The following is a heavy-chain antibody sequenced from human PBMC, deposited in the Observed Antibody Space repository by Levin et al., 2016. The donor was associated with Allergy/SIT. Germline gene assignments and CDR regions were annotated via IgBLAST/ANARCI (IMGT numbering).Heavy chain of an antibody. Sequence: SETLSLTCAVYGGSFSGYYWSWIRQPPGKGLEWIGEINHSGSTNYNPSLKSRVTISVDTSKNQFSLRLSSVTAADTAVYYCAHSTPMITFGGVRFAFDIWGQGTMVTVSS. CDR1: GGSFSGYY. J-gene: IGHJ3*02. CDR3: AHSTPMITFGGVRFAFDI. V-gene: IGHV4-34*01. CDR2: INHSGST. D-gene: IGHD3-16*01.